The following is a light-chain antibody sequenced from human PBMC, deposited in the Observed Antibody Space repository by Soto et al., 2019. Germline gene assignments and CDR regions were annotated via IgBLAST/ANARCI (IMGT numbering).Light chain of an antibody. Sequence: QSVMTQPPSVSAAPGQKVTISCSGSSSNIGGNSVSWYQQLPGTAPKLLIYDDYKRPSGIPDRFSGSKSGTSATLGITGFQTGDEADYYCGSWDSSLSAYVFGPGTKVTVL. CDR1: SSNIGGNS. CDR3: GSWDSSLSAYV. V-gene: IGLV1-51*01. J-gene: IGLJ1*01. CDR2: DDY.